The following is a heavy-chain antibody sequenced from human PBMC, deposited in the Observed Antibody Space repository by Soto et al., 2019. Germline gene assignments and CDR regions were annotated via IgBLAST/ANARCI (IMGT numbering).Heavy chain of an antibody. CDR1: GFSFSKAW. D-gene: IGHD3-3*02. J-gene: IGHJ4*02. V-gene: IGHV3-15*01. Sequence: EVQLVESGGGMVKSGGSVRLSCAVSGFSFSKAWMSWVRQAPGKGLEWVGRIKSRTDGGTTDYAAPVKGRFTISRDDSKNMRFLQMNSLKTEDTAVYYCTTSGHFWGRYYRSWDHWGQGTLVTVSS. CDR2: IKSRTDGGTT. CDR3: TTSGHFWGRYYRSWDH.